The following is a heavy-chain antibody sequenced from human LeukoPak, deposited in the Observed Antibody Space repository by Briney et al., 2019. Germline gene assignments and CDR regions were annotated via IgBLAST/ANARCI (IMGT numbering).Heavy chain of an antibody. Sequence: GGSLRLSCAASGFTFSSYAMSWLRRAPGKGLEWVSSISGSYGTTYYADSVKGRFTISRDNSKNTLYLQMNSLRAEDTALYYCAKGNIAELPAAPYYWGQGTLVTVSS. V-gene: IGHV3-23*01. D-gene: IGHD2-2*01. CDR2: ISGSYGTT. CDR1: GFTFSSYA. CDR3: AKGNIAELPAAPYY. J-gene: IGHJ4*02.